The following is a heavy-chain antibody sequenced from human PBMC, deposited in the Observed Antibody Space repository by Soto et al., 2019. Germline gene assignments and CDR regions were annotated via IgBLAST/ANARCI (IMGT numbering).Heavy chain of an antibody. Sequence: SETLSLTCTVSGGSISSSSCYWSWIRQPPGKGLELIGYIYYSGSTNYNPSLKSRVTISVDTSKNQFSLKLSSVTAADTAVYYCARLGAQEIDPWGQGTLVTVSS. J-gene: IGHJ5*02. D-gene: IGHD3-16*01. CDR2: IYYSGST. CDR3: ARLGAQEIDP. CDR1: GGSISSSSCY. V-gene: IGHV4-61*05.